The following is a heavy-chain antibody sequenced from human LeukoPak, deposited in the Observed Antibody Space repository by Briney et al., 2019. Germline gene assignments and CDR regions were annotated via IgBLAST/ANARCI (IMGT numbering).Heavy chain of an antibody. CDR3: GRGHWGLDY. Sequence: GGSLRLSCAASGFTFSSYSMNWVRQAPGKGLEWVSYISSSSSTIYYAGSVKGRFTISRDNAKNSLYLQMNSLRAEDTAVYYCGRGHWGLDYWGQGALVTVPS. V-gene: IGHV3-48*01. CDR2: ISSSSSTI. J-gene: IGHJ4*02. D-gene: IGHD7-27*01. CDR1: GFTFSSYS.